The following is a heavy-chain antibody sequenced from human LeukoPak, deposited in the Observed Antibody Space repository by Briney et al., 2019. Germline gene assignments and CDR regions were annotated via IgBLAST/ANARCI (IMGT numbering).Heavy chain of an antibody. J-gene: IGHJ6*03. CDR2: INHSGST. CDR3: ARSYYYYYMDV. V-gene: IGHV4-34*01. CDR1: GGSISGHY. Sequence: SETLSLTCTVSGGSISGHYWTWIRQPPGKGLEWIGEINHSGSTNYNPSLKSRVTISVDTSKNQFSLKLSSVTAADTAVYYCARSYYYYYMDVWGKGTTATVSS.